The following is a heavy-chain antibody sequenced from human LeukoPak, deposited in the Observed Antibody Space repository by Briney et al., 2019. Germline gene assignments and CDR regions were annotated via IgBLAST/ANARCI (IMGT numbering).Heavy chain of an antibody. CDR3: ARGSGSSWFY. Sequence: SETLSLTCAVSGGSISSSNWWSWVRQPPGKGLEWIGEIYHSGSTNYNPSLKSRVTMSVDTSKNQFSLKLSSVSAADTAVYYCARGSGSSWFYWGQGTLVTVSS. J-gene: IGHJ4*02. CDR1: GGSISSSNW. V-gene: IGHV4-4*02. D-gene: IGHD6-13*01. CDR2: IYHSGST.